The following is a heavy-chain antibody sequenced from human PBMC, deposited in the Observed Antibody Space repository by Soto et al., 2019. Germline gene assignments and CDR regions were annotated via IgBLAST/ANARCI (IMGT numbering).Heavy chain of an antibody. V-gene: IGHV1-2*04. CDR1: GDTFNDYY. Sequence: QVQLVQSGAAVKRPGASVTVSCRSSGDTFNDYYIHWVRQAPGQGLEWMGWINPNGGVTKYAQKFQGWVSMTRDTSITTVYMQRSRLRSDDTAVYYCARESGGATATLDYYYFYMDVWGTGPTVTVSS. CDR2: INPNGGVT. D-gene: IGHD5-12*01. J-gene: IGHJ6*03. CDR3: ARESGGATATLDYYYFYMDV.